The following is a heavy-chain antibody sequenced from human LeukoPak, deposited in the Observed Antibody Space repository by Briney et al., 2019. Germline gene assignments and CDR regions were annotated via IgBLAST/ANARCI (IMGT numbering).Heavy chain of an antibody. Sequence: PSEALSLTCTVSGGSISSYYWSWIRQPAGKGLEWIGRIYTSGSTNYNPSLKSRVTMSVDTSKNQFSLKLSSVTAADTAVYYCARAGYSYGAYYFDYWGQGTLVTVSS. D-gene: IGHD5-18*01. CDR2: IYTSGST. V-gene: IGHV4-4*07. CDR1: GGSISSYY. CDR3: ARAGYSYGAYYFDY. J-gene: IGHJ4*02.